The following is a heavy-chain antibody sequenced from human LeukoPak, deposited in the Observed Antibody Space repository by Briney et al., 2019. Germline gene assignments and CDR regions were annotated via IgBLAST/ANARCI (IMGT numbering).Heavy chain of an antibody. D-gene: IGHD1-26*01. Sequence: GGSLRLSCAASGFTFSTYAMSWVRQAPRKGLEWVSAISGSGGSTFYADSVKGRFTISRDNSKNTLYLQMNSLRAEDTAVYYCAKVLVGATTVSDYWGQGTLVTVSS. CDR1: GFTFSTYA. J-gene: IGHJ4*02. CDR3: AKVLVGATTVSDY. CDR2: ISGSGGST. V-gene: IGHV3-23*01.